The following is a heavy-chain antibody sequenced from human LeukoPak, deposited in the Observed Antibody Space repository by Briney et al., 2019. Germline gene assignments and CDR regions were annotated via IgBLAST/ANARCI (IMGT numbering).Heavy chain of an antibody. J-gene: IGHJ4*02. D-gene: IGHD2-15*01. V-gene: IGHV3-43*02. Sequence: GGSLRLSCAASGFTFDDYAMHWVRQAPGKGLEWVSLISGDGGSTYYADSVKGRFTISRDNSKNSLYLQMNSLRAEDTAVYYCAREDCSGGSCYPDYWGQGTLVTVS. CDR1: GFTFDDYA. CDR2: ISGDGGST. CDR3: AREDCSGGSCYPDY.